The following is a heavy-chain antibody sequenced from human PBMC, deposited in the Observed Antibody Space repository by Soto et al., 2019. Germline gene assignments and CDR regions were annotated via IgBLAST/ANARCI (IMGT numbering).Heavy chain of an antibody. D-gene: IGHD6-13*01. V-gene: IGHV3-9*01. Sequence: PGGSLRLSCAASGFTFDDYAMHWVRQAPGKGLEWVSGISWNSGSIGYADSVKGRFTISRDNAKNSLYLQMNSLRAEDTALYHCAKDNSSSWTRSGGMDVWGQGTTVTISS. CDR2: ISWNSGSI. CDR1: GFTFDDYA. CDR3: AKDNSSSWTRSGGMDV. J-gene: IGHJ6*02.